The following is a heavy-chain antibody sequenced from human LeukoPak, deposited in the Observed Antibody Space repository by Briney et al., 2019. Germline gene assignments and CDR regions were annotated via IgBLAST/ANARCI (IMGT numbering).Heavy chain of an antibody. V-gene: IGHV3-30*18. CDR3: AKSGSGDPLDY. D-gene: IGHD2-21*02. CDR1: GFTFSSYG. Sequence: PGGSLRLSCAASGFTFSSYGMHWVRQAPGKGLEWVAVISYDGSNKYYADSVKGRFTISRDNSKNTLYLQMNSLRAEDTAVYYCAKSGSGDPLDYWGQGTLVTVSS. J-gene: IGHJ4*02. CDR2: ISYDGSNK.